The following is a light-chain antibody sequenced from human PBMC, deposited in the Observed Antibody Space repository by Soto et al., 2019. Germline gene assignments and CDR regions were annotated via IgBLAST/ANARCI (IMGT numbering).Light chain of an antibody. CDR2: DVS. J-gene: IGLJ1*01. CDR1: SSDVGGYNY. Sequence: QSALTQPASVSGSPGQSITISCTGTSSDVGGYNYVSWYQHHPGKAPKLIIYDVSNRPSGVSNRFSGSKSGNTASQTISGLQPEDEADYYCSSYTTSNTRQIVFGTGTKVTVL. CDR3: SSYTTSNTRQIV. V-gene: IGLV2-14*03.